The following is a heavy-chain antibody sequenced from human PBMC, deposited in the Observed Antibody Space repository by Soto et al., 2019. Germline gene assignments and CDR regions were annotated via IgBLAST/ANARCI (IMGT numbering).Heavy chain of an antibody. CDR1: GGSLSGFY. CDR2: ISHRGTT. J-gene: IGHJ4*02. CDR3: ASHRTFWPFDS. V-gene: IGHV4-34*01. D-gene: IGHD2-8*01. Sequence: SETLSLTCGVYGGSLSGFYWSWIRQSPGKGLEWIGEISHRGTTNYNPSLKSRVIISIDTSKNQFSLNLGSVTAADTAVYYCASHRTFWPFDSWGQGTVVTVSS.